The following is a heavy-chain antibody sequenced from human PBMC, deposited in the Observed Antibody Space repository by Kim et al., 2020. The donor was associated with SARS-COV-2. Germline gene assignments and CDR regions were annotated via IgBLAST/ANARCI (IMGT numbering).Heavy chain of an antibody. CDR3: ARGMGIAVAGPFDY. V-gene: IGHV1-69*01. Sequence: AQKFQGRVTITADESTSTAYMELSSLRSEDTAVYYCARGMGIAVAGPFDYWGQGTLVTVSS. D-gene: IGHD6-19*01. J-gene: IGHJ4*02.